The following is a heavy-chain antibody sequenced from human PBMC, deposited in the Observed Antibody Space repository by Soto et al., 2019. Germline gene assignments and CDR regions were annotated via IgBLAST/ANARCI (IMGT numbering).Heavy chain of an antibody. CDR2: FYYRGTT. CDR1: GDSITASYSN. J-gene: IGHJ4*02. CDR3: AKLVRDDVRRSDLDH. Sequence: SESLSLTCTVSGDSITASYSNWAWIRQPPGKGLEWIGTFYYRGTTSQNPPLRSRITISGDTSRNQFSLNLRSVTAADSGVYYCAKLVRDDVRRSDLDHWGQGTLVNVSS. V-gene: IGHV4-39*01. D-gene: IGHD3-10*02.